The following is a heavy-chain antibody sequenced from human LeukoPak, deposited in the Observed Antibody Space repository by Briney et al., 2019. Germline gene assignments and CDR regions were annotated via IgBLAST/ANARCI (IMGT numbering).Heavy chain of an antibody. Sequence: ASVKVSCKASGYTFTSYGISWVRQAPGQGLEWMGWISAYNGNTNNAQKLQGRVTMTTDTSTSTAYMELRSLRSDDTAVYYCARDLGRRSLDFIAVAGFDYYYYGMDVWGQGTTVTVSS. CDR3: ARDLGRRSLDFIAVAGFDYYYYGMDV. D-gene: IGHD6-19*01. J-gene: IGHJ6*02. CDR1: GYTFTSYG. V-gene: IGHV1-18*01. CDR2: ISAYNGNT.